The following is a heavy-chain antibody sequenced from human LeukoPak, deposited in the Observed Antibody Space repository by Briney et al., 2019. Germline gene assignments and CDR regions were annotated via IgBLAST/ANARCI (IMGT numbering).Heavy chain of an antibody. D-gene: IGHD1-1*01. Sequence: PSETLSLTCTVSGDSINSSTYFWGWIRQPPGKGLEWIGSVYSSGTTFYNPSLKSRVTISADTSKDQFSLKLNSVTAADTAVYYCSRESAGTTISHWGQGTLVTVSS. J-gene: IGHJ4*02. CDR1: GDSINSSTYF. V-gene: IGHV4-39*07. CDR2: VYSSGTT. CDR3: SRESAGTTISH.